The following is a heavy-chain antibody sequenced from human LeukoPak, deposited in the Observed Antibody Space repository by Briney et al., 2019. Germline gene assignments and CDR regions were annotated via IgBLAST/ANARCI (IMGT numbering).Heavy chain of an antibody. J-gene: IGHJ6*02. CDR1: GFTFSSYA. CDR2: ISGSGGST. V-gene: IGHV3-23*01. CDR3: AKGQDQYYYYGMDV. Sequence: GRSLRLSCAASGFTFSSYAMSWVRQAPGKGLEWVSAISGSGGSTYYADSVKGRFTISRDNSKNTLYLQMNSLRAEDTAVYYCAKGQDQYYYYGMDVWGQGTTVTVSS.